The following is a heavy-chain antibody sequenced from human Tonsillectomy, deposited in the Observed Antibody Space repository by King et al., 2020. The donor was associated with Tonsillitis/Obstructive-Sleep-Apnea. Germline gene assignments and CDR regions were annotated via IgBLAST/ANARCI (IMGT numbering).Heavy chain of an antibody. V-gene: IGHV3-21*01. Sequence: VQLVESGGGMVKPGGSLRLSCAASGFTFSSYSMNWVRQAPGKGREWVSSISSSSSYIYYADSVKGRFTISRDNAKNSLYLQMNSLSAEDTAVYYCARDRGMGQWLAADAFDIWGQGTMVTVSS. CDR2: ISSSSSYI. CDR3: ARDRGMGQWLAADAFDI. CDR1: GFTFSSYS. J-gene: IGHJ3*02. D-gene: IGHD6-19*01.